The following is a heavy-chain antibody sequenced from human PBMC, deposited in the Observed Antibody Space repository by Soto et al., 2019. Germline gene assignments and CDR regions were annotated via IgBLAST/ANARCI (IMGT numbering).Heavy chain of an antibody. CDR3: ARGLSGSRDAFDI. CDR2: IIPILGIA. J-gene: IGHJ3*02. Sequence: ASVKVSCKASGGTFSSYTISWVRQAPGQGLEWMGRIIPILGIANYAQKFQGRVTITADKSTSTAYMELSSLRSEDTAVYYCARGLSGSRDAFDIWGQGTMVTVSS. CDR1: GGTFSSYT. V-gene: IGHV1-69*02. D-gene: IGHD5-12*01.